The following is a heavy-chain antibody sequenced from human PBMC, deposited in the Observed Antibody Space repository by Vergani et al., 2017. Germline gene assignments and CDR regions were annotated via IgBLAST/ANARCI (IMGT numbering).Heavy chain of an antibody. J-gene: IGHJ4*02. CDR1: GYTFTSYG. V-gene: IGHV1-18*01. CDR2: ISAYNGNT. Sequence: QVQLVQSGAEVKKPGASVKVSCKASGYTFTSYGISWVRQAPGQGLEWMGWISAYNGNTNYAQKLQGRVTITADETTSTAYMDPSSLRSQDTAVYYCARDRYTSGSYYRGGILADYWGQGTLVTVSS. CDR3: ARDRYTSGSYYRGGILADY. D-gene: IGHD1-26*01.